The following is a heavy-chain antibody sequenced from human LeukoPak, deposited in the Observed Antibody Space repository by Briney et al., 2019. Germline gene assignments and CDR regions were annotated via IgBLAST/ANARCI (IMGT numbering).Heavy chain of an antibody. Sequence: ASVKVSCNASGYTFTSYGISWVRQAPGQGPEWMGWISAYNGNTNYAQKLQGRVTMTTDTSTSTAYMELRSLRSDDTAVYYCARDLTMYSGSYYDAFDIWGQGTMVTVSS. CDR3: ARDLTMYSGSYYDAFDI. CDR1: GYTFTSYG. D-gene: IGHD1-26*01. V-gene: IGHV1-18*01. J-gene: IGHJ3*02. CDR2: ISAYNGNT.